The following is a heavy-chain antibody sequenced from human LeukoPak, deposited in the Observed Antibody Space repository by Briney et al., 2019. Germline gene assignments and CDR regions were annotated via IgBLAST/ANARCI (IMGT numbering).Heavy chain of an antibody. CDR3: ARVRNYYDSSGYIGYYYYGMDV. Sequence: ASVKVSCKASGYNFISSGVTWVRQAPRQGLEWMGWISAYNGNTNYAQKLQGRVTMTTDTSTSTAYMELRSLRSDDTAVYYCARVRNYYDSSGYIGYYYYGMDVWGQGTTVTVSS. CDR2: ISAYNGNT. V-gene: IGHV1-18*04. CDR1: GYNFISSG. J-gene: IGHJ6*02. D-gene: IGHD3-22*01.